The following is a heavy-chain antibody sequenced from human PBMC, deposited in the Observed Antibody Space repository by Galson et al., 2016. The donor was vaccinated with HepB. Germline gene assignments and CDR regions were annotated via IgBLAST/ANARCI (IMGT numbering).Heavy chain of an antibody. CDR2: ISPGDSNT. J-gene: IGHJ4*02. CDR1: GYSFTSYW. V-gene: IGHV5-51*01. D-gene: IGHD3-16*01. Sequence: QSGAEVKKPGESLKISCKGSGYSFTSYWIAWVRQLPGKGLEWMGIISPGDSNTTYSPSFQGQVTISADKSTSTAYLQWSSLRASDTAKYYCVKQRGGLFWGIIDFDHWGQGTLVTVSS. CDR3: VKQRGGLFWGIIDFDH.